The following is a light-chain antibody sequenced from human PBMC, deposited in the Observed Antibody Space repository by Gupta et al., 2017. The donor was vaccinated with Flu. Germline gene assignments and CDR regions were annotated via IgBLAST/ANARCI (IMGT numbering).Light chain of an antibody. Sequence: DIEMTQSPSSLSASVGDRVTISCRASQSIITHLNCYQQKPGRAPNLLLYSASRVQSAVLPRFSGSGSGTAFTLVIIKLLPPESVIFYCCHRVSSGRTFGGGTKVEIK. CDR2: SAS. V-gene: IGKV1-39*01. CDR3: CHRVSSGRT. J-gene: IGKJ4*02. CDR1: QSIITH.